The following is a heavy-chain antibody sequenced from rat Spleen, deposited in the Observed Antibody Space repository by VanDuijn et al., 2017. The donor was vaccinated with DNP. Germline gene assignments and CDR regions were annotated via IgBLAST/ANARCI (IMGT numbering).Heavy chain of an antibody. CDR1: GFPFSKYD. CDR2: ISYDDGST. Sequence: EVQLEESGGGLVQPGRSMKLSCAASGFPFSKYDMAWVRQAPKKGLEWVATISYDDGSTYYRDSVKGRFTISRDNAKSILYLQMDSLTSEDTATYYCARPDHWGQGVMVTVSS. V-gene: IGHV5-7*01. J-gene: IGHJ2*01. CDR3: ARPDH.